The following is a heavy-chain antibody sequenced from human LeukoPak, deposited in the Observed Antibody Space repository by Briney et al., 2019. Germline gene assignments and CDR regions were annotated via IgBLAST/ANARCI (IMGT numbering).Heavy chain of an antibody. Sequence: ASVKVSCKASGYTFTSYDINWVRQATGQGLEWMGWMNPNSGNTGYAQKFQGRVTMTRNTSISTAYMELSSLRSEDTAVYYCARGRSLSETLWFGELSVWFDPWGQGTLVTVSS. CDR3: ARGRSLSETLWFGELSVWFDP. J-gene: IGHJ5*02. CDR2: MNPNSGNT. D-gene: IGHD3-10*01. V-gene: IGHV1-8*01. CDR1: GYTFTSYD.